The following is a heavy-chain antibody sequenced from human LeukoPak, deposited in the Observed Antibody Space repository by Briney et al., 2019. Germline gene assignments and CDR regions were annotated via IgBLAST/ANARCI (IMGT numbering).Heavy chain of an antibody. CDR3: ATDFYDST. D-gene: IGHD3-22*01. CDR2: IRSNSDGGTI. J-gene: IGHJ5*02. Sequence: GGSLRLSCSASGFTFSTYWMSWVRQAPGKGLEWVGRIRSNSDGGTIDYAAPVKGRFTLSRDDSKTTLYLQMNSLQTEDTAVYYCATDFYDSTWGQGTLVTVSS. CDR1: GFTFSTYW. V-gene: IGHV3-15*01.